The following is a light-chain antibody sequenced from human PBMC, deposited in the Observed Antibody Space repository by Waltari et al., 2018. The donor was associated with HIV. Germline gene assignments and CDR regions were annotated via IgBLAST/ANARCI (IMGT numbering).Light chain of an antibody. V-gene: IGKV3-15*01. CDR3: QQYNNWPPLT. J-gene: IGKJ1*01. CDR1: QRISSN. Sequence: EIVMTQSPATLSVSPGERVTLSCRASQRISSNLVWYQQKPGQAPRPLIYRASSRATGIPARFSGSGSGTEFTLTISSLQSEDFALYYCQQYNNWPPLTFGQGTKVEIK. CDR2: RAS.